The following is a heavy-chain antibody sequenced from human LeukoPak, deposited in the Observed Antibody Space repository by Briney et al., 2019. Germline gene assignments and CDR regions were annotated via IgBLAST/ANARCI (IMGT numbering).Heavy chain of an antibody. Sequence: SETLSLTCTVSGGSVSSYSWSWIRQPPGKGPEWIASIYYSGSTNYNPSLKSRVTMSVDTSKNQFSLKLSSVTAADTAVYYCARHGGEYIVAMILHAFDIWGQGTMVTVSS. CDR1: GGSVSSYS. D-gene: IGHD5-12*01. CDR3: ARHGGEYIVAMILHAFDI. CDR2: IYYSGST. V-gene: IGHV4-59*08. J-gene: IGHJ3*02.